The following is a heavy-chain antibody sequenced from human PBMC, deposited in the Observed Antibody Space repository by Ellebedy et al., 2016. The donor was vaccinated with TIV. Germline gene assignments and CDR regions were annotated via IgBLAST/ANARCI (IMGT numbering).Heavy chain of an antibody. Sequence: GGSLRLXXAASGFTFSSYSMNWVRQAPGKGLEWVSSISSSSSYIYYADSVKGRFTISRDNAKNSLYLQMNSLRAEDTAVYYCARMGGSRGMDVWGQGTTVTVSS. CDR1: GFTFSSYS. CDR3: ARMGGSRGMDV. J-gene: IGHJ6*02. V-gene: IGHV3-21*01. D-gene: IGHD3-16*01. CDR2: ISSSSSYI.